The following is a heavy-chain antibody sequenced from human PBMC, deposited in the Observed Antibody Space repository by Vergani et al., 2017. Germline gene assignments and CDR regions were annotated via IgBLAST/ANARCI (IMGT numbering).Heavy chain of an antibody. V-gene: IGHV3-23*04. CDR1: GGTFSSYA. CDR3: AKARLRFLEWLGAFDI. J-gene: IGHJ3*02. Sequence: VQLVQSGAEVKKPGSSVKVSCKASGGTFSSYAMSWVRQAPGKGLEWVSAISGSGGSTYYADSVKGRFTISRDNSKNTLYLQMNSLRAEDTAVYYCAKARLRFLEWLGAFDIWGQGTMVTVSS. CDR2: ISGSGGST. D-gene: IGHD3-3*01.